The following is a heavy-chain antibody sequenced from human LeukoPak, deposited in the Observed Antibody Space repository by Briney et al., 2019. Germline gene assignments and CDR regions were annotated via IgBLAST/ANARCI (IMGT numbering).Heavy chain of an antibody. Sequence: GGSLRLSCTASGFTFGDHAMSWVRQAPGKGLEWVGFIRSKTYGGTTEYAASVKGRFTISRDDSKGIAYLQMNSLKTEDTAVYYCTRGPIQQRLYYGMDVWGQGTTVTVSS. CDR2: IRSKTYGGTT. D-gene: IGHD5-18*01. CDR1: GFTFGDHA. V-gene: IGHV3-49*04. CDR3: TRGPIQQRLYYGMDV. J-gene: IGHJ6*02.